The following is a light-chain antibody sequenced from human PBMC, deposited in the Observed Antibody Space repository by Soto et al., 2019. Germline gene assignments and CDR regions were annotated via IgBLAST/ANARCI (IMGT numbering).Light chain of an antibody. CDR1: QSVSSS. CDR3: QQYIYWPRT. CDR2: SAS. J-gene: IGKJ1*01. Sequence: EVVMTQSPATLSESPGERATLSCRASQSVSSSLAWYQQKPGQAPRLLVYSASTRATGIPARFSGSGSGTEFTLTINSLQSEDFAVYYCQQYIYWPRTFGQGTKV. V-gene: IGKV3-15*01.